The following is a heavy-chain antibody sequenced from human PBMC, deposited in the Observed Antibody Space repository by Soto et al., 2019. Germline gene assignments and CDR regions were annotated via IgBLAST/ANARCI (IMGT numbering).Heavy chain of an antibody. D-gene: IGHD2-2*01. J-gene: IGHJ4*02. V-gene: IGHV4-34*01. CDR1: GGSFSGYY. CDR2: INHSGST. Sequence: PSETLSLTCAVYGGSFSGYYWSWIRQPPGKGLEWIGEINHSGSTNYNPSLKSRVTISVDTSKNQFSLKLSSVTAADTAVYYCAMSSGYCSSTSCSKNFDYWGQGTLVTVSS. CDR3: AMSSGYCSSTSCSKNFDY.